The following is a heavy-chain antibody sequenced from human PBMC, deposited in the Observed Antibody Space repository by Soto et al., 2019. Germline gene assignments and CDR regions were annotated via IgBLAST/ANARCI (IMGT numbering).Heavy chain of an antibody. V-gene: IGHV3-23*01. D-gene: IGHD3-22*01. CDR3: AKGSSGYYDTFDY. CDR2: ISGSGSGT. Sequence: EVQLLQSGGGLVQPGGSLRLSCAASGFTFSSYSIYWVRQAPGRGLEWVSGISGSGSGTYYADSVKGRFTISRDNSKNTLYLQMNSLRAEDTAVCYCAKGSSGYYDTFDYWGQGTLVTVSS. CDR1: GFTFSSYS. J-gene: IGHJ4*02.